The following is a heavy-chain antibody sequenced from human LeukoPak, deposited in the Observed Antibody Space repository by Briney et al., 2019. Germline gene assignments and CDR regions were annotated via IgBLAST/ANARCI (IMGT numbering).Heavy chain of an antibody. J-gene: IGHJ3*02. CDR2: INPNSGGT. D-gene: IGHD3-22*01. V-gene: IGHV1-2*02. CDR1: GYTFTGYY. Sequence: GASVKVSCKASGYTFTGYYMHWVRQAPGQGLEWMGWINPNSGGTNYAQKFQGRVTMTRDTSISTAYMELSRLRSDDTAVYYCARDPDPDYYDSSDLIDAFDIWGQGTMVTVSS. CDR3: ARDPDPDYYDSSDLIDAFDI.